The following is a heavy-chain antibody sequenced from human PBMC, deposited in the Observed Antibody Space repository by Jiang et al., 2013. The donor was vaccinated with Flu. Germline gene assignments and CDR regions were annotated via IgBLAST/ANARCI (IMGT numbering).Heavy chain of an antibody. J-gene: IGHJ4*02. V-gene: IGHV4-59*01. CDR3: ARARNDYGDSRTGVDN. CDR1: GAYIGNYY. Sequence: LLKPSETLSLTCRVSGAYIGNYYWKWIRQPPGKGLEWIGYISHTGSSNANPSLETRVNISVDTSKNQFSLKLASVTAADTAVYYCARARNDYGDSRTGVDNWGQGTLVTVSS. D-gene: IGHD4-17*01. CDR2: ISHTGSS.